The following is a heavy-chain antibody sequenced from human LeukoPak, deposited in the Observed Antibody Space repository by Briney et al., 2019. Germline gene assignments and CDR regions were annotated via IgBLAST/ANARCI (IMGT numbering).Heavy chain of an antibody. V-gene: IGHV3-48*01. CDR1: GFIFSTYS. J-gene: IGHJ6*03. Sequence: GGSLRLSCAASGFIFSTYSMNWVRQAPGKGLEWVSYISSSSSTIYYADSVKDRFTISRDNAENSLYLQMNSLGAEDTAVYYCARDDHYNYYYMDVWGKGTTVTVSS. CDR2: ISSSSSTI. CDR3: ARDDHYNYYYMDV.